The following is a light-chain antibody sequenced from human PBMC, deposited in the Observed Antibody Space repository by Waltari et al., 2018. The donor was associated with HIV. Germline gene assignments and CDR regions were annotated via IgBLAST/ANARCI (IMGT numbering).Light chain of an antibody. CDR2: KVS. J-gene: IGKJ1*01. V-gene: IGKV2-30*01. CDR3: LQGTHWPAR. CDR1: QSILYSDGDTY. Sequence: DIVMTQSPLSLPVTLGQPASISCRSSQSILYSDGDTYLNWFQQRPGQSPRRLIYKVSNRDSGVPGRFSGSGSGTNFTLKISRVEAEDVGIYDCLQGTHWPARFGQGTRVEIK.